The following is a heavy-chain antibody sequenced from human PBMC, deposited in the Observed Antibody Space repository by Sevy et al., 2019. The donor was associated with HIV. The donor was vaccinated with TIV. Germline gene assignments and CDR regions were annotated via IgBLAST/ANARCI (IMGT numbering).Heavy chain of an antibody. Sequence: GGSLRLSCAASGFTVSSNYMSWVRQAPGKGLEWVSVIHSGGSTYYADPGKGRFTISRDNSENTLYLQMNSMIAEDTAVYYCARSPVGLTYVTASSDTPADYYHDAFDIWGQGTMVTVSS. CDR1: GFTVSSNY. CDR2: IHSGGST. J-gene: IGHJ3*02. D-gene: IGHD2-21*02. CDR3: ARSPVGLTYVTASSDTPADYYHDAFDI. V-gene: IGHV3-53*01.